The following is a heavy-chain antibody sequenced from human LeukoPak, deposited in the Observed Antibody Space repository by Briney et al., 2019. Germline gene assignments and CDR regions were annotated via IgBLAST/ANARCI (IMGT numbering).Heavy chain of an antibody. CDR3: ARGRVGATPFDAFDI. CDR1: GGTFSSYA. Sequence: GSSVKHSCKASGGTFSSYAISWVRQAPGRGLEWMGGIILIFGTANYAQKFQGRVTITTDESTSTAYMELSSLRSEDTAVYYCARGRVGATPFDAFDIWGQGTMVTVSS. D-gene: IGHD1-26*01. V-gene: IGHV1-69*05. J-gene: IGHJ3*02. CDR2: IILIFGTA.